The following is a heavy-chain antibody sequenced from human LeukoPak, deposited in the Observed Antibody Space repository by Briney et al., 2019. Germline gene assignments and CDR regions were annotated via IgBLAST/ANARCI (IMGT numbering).Heavy chain of an antibody. CDR2: IYPRDSDT. V-gene: IGHV5-51*01. Sequence: GESLKISCKASGYTFTTFWIGWVRQMPGKGLEWMGIIYPRDSDTRYSPSFQGHVTISADKSISTASLQWSSLKASDTAMYYCARRVRYCGGASCYSGDYFDYWGQGILVTVSS. D-gene: IGHD2-15*01. J-gene: IGHJ4*02. CDR1: GYTFTTFW. CDR3: ARRVRYCGGASCYSGDYFDY.